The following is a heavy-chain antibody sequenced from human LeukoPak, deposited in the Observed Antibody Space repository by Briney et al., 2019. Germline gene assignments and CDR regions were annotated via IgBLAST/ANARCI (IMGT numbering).Heavy chain of an antibody. V-gene: IGHV4-59*01. D-gene: IGHD2-2*01. CDR1: GGSISDNY. CDR3: AKDLYCSTTSCYYTNPVA. J-gene: IGHJ5*02. Sequence: SETLSLTCTASGGSISDNYWSWIRQPPGKGLEWIAYIYHSGSTNYNPSLKSRVTLSVDTSKNQFSLRLSSVTAADTAVYYCAKDLYCSTTSCYYTNPVAWGQGTLVTVSS. CDR2: IYHSGST.